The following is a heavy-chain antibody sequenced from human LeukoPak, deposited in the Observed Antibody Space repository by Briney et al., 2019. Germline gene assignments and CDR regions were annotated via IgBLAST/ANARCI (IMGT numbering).Heavy chain of an antibody. J-gene: IGHJ1*01. CDR2: IKSDGST. CDR3: ARAPSEIGGYYPEYFRH. V-gene: IGHV3-74*01. CDR1: GFTFSSYW. D-gene: IGHD3-22*01. Sequence: GGSLRLSCAASGFTFSSYWMHWVRQAPGKGLVWVSRIKSDGSTNYADSVKGRFTISRDNAKNTVSLQMNSLRAEDTGVYFCARAPSEIGGYYPEYFRHWGQSTLVTVSS.